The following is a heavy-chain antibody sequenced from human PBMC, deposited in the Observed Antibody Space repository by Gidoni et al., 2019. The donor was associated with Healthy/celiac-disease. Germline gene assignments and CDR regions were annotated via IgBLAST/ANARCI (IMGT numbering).Heavy chain of an antibody. CDR2: IKSKTDGGTT. CDR3: TTDNSITIFGVVNGYYYYGMDV. V-gene: IGHV3-15*01. J-gene: IGHJ6*02. CDR1: GFTFSNAW. D-gene: IGHD3-3*01. Sequence: EVQLVESGGGLLMPGGSLRLYCAASGFTFSNAWTSWGLQVPGKGLEWVGRIKSKTDGGTTDYAAPVKGRFTISRDDSKNTLYLQMNSLKTEDTAVYYCTTDNSITIFGVVNGYYYYGMDVWGQGTTVTVSS.